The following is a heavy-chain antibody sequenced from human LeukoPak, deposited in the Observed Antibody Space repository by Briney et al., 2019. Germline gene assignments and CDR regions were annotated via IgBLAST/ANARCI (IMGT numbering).Heavy chain of an antibody. V-gene: IGHV4-34*01. Sequence: SETLSLTCAVYGGSFSGYYWSWIRQPPGKGLEWIGEINHSGSTNYNPSLKSRVTISVDTSKNQFSLKLSSVTAADTAVYYCARGGRAVRRSRPFDYWGQGTLVTVSS. D-gene: IGHD3-10*01. CDR2: INHSGST. CDR1: GGSFSGYY. CDR3: ARGGRAVRRSRPFDY. J-gene: IGHJ4*02.